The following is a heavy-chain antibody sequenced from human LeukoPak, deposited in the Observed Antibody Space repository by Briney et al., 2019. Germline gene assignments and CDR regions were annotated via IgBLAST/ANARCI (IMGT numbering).Heavy chain of an antibody. V-gene: IGHV4-38-2*02. Sequence: PSETLSLTCTVSGYSISSGYYWGWIRQPPGKGLEWIGSIYHSGSTNYNPSLKSRVTISVDTSKNQFSLKLSSVTAADTAVYYCARLRTYYYDSSGYYYNDYWGQGTLVTVSS. CDR1: GYSISSGYY. CDR2: IYHSGST. D-gene: IGHD3-22*01. J-gene: IGHJ4*02. CDR3: ARLRTYYYDSSGYYYNDY.